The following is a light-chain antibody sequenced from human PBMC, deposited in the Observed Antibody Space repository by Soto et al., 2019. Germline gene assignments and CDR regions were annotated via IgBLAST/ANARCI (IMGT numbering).Light chain of an antibody. CDR2: EAS. J-gene: IGLJ1*01. Sequence: QSALTQPASVSGSPGQSVTISCTGTSTDFVSYNRVSWYQQPPGTAPKLIICEASNRPSGVPDRFSGSKSGNTASLTISGLQAADEADYYCSLYTSENTYVFGTGTKVTVL. CDR3: SLYTSENTYV. CDR1: STDFVSYNR. V-gene: IGLV2-18*01.